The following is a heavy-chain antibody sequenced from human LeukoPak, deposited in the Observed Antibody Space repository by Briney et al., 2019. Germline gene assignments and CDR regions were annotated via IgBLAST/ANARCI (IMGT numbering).Heavy chain of an antibody. CDR1: GFTFSDYY. CDR2: ISSSGSTI. Sequence: GGSLRLSCAASGFTFSDYYMSWIRQAPGKGLEWVSYISSSGSTIYYADSVKGRFTISRDNAKNSLYLQMNSLRAEDTAVYYCARGRLHTYYYYMDVWGKGTTVTVSS. CDR3: ARGRLHTYYYYMDV. D-gene: IGHD3-16*01. J-gene: IGHJ6*03. V-gene: IGHV3-11*04.